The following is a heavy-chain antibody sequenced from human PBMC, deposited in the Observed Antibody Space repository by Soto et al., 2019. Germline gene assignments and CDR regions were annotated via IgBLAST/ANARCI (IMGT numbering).Heavy chain of an antibody. D-gene: IGHD3-10*01. J-gene: IGHJ4*02. V-gene: IGHV3-23*01. CDR3: GKDIRGLRGAYYFDN. CDR2: ISGSGSIT. CDR1: GFSFSRYA. Sequence: EVQLLESGGSLVQPGGSLRLSCAASGFSFSRYAMTWVRQAPGKGLEWVSAISGSGSITYYADSVKGRFTISRDNSKNTLDLQMNSLRAEDTAIYYCGKDIRGLRGAYYFDNWGQGILVTVSS.